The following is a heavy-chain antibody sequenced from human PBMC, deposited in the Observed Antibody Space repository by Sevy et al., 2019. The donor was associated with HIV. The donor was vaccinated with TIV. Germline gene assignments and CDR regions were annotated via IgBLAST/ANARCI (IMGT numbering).Heavy chain of an antibody. J-gene: IGHJ4*01. D-gene: IGHD4-17*01. CDR2: IRGRSSYT. Sequence: GGSLRLSCAASEFTFSNYYMTWIRQAPGKGLEWISYIRGRSSYTNYADSVRGRFTISRDNTKNLLYLQMNSLRVEDTAVYYCARSRSNYADYYFDYWGHGTLVTVSS. V-gene: IGHV3-11*06. CDR3: ARSRSNYADYYFDY. CDR1: EFTFSNYY.